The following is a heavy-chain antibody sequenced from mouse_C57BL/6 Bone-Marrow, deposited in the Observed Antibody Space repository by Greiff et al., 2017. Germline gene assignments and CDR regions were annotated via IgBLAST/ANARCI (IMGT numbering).Heavy chain of an antibody. V-gene: IGHV1-19*01. D-gene: IGHD1-2*01. CDR3: ARQRRRPYAMDY. J-gene: IGHJ4*01. CDR1: GYTFTDYY. Sequence: VQLQQSGPVLVKPGASVKMSCKASGYTFTDYYMNWVKQSHGKSLEWIGVINPYNGGTSYNQKFKGKATLTVDKSSSTAYMELNSLTSEDSAVYYCARQRRRPYAMDYWGKGTSVTVSS. CDR2: INPYNGGT.